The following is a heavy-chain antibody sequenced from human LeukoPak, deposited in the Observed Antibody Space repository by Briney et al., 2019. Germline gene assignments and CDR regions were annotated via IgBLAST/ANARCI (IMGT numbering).Heavy chain of an antibody. CDR3: ARDYTGYFP. J-gene: IGHJ5*02. CDR2: LSGSGGDT. V-gene: IGHV3-23*01. CDR1: GFTFGHNA. Sequence: PGGSLRLPCVASGFTFGHNAMAWVRQAPGKRLEWVSALSGSGGDTFYADSVKGRFTISRDNAKNSLYLQMNSLRAEDTAVYYCARDYTGYFPWGQGTLVIVSS. D-gene: IGHD3-9*01.